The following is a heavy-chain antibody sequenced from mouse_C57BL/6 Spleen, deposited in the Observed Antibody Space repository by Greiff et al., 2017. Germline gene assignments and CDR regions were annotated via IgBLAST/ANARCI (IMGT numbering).Heavy chain of an antibody. V-gene: IGHV1-26*01. Sequence: VQLQQSGPELVKPGASVKISCKASGYTFTDYYMNWVKQSHGKSLEWIGDINPNNGGTSYNQKFKGKATLTGDKSSSTAYMELRSLTSEDSAVYYCARGYYGFDYWGQGTTLTVSS. CDR2: INPNNGGT. J-gene: IGHJ2*01. CDR3: ARGYYGFDY. D-gene: IGHD1-1*01. CDR1: GYTFTDYY.